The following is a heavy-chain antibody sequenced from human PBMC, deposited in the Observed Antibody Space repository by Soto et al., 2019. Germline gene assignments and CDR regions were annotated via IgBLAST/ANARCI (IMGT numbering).Heavy chain of an antibody. J-gene: IGHJ6*01. D-gene: IGHD3-9*01. V-gene: IGHV5-51*01. CDR2: IYPDDSDT. CDR3: ARNSLTGYYNYYYSMDV. CDR1: GYSFSSYW. Sequence: GESLKISCKSSGYSFSSYWIAWLRLMPGKVLEWMGSIYPDDSDTKYSPSFQGQVTISADKSISAAYLQWSSLKASDTAIYYCARNSLTGYYNYYYSMDVWGQGTTVTVSS.